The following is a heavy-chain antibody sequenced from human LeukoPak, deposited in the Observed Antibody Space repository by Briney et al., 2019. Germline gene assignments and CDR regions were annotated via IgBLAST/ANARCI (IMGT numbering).Heavy chain of an antibody. V-gene: IGHV4-39*02. D-gene: IGHD3-22*01. CDR3: ARHYYDSTGYYYFDY. Sequence: SETLSLTCTVSGDTITGSTYYWGWIRLPPGKGLEWIGSMYYSGKTYYNPSLKSRVTISADTSKNLFSLKLSSVTAADTAVYYCARHYYDSTGYYYFDYWGQGTLVTVSS. CDR2: MYYSGKT. CDR1: GDTITGSTYY. J-gene: IGHJ4*02.